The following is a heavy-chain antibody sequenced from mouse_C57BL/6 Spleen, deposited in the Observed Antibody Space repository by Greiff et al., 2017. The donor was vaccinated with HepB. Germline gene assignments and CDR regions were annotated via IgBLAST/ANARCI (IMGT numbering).Heavy chain of an antibody. CDR3: ARSGSFWYFDV. J-gene: IGHJ1*03. D-gene: IGHD1-1*01. CDR1: GFTFTDYY. CDR2: IRNKANGYTT. V-gene: IGHV7-3*01. Sequence: EVQLVDSGGGLVQPGGSLSLSCAASGFTFTDYYMSWVRQPPGKALEWLGFIRNKANGYTTEYSASVKGRFTISRDNSQSILYLQMNALRAEDSATYYCARSGSFWYFDVWGTGTTVTVSS.